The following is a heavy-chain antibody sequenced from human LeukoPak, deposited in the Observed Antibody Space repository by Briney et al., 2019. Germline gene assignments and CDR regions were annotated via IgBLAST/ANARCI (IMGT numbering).Heavy chain of an antibody. CDR1: RGSTSTYY. D-gene: IGHD1-7*01. Sequence: SETLSLTCTVSRGSTSTYYWSWIRQPAGKGLEWIGRIYPSGNTNFNPSLMSRVTMSIDTSKNQFSLKLSSVTAADTAVYYCARLITGTTLSSGGFDPWGQGTLVAVSS. V-gene: IGHV4-4*07. J-gene: IGHJ5*02. CDR3: ARLITGTTLSSGGFDP. CDR2: IYPSGNT.